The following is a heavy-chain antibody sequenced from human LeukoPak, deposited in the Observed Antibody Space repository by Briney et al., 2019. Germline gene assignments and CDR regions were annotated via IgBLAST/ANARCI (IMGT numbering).Heavy chain of an antibody. Sequence: PGGSLRLSCAASGFTFRSFDMHWVRQAPGKGLEWVAVISHDGNNKYYADSVRGRFTISRDNSKDTLYLQVSSLRAEDTAVYYCAKDPYYYGSGSYHNWFDPWGQGTLVTVSS. CDR3: AKDPYYYGSGSYHNWFDP. J-gene: IGHJ5*02. CDR2: ISHDGNNK. CDR1: GFTFRSFD. V-gene: IGHV3-30*18. D-gene: IGHD3-10*01.